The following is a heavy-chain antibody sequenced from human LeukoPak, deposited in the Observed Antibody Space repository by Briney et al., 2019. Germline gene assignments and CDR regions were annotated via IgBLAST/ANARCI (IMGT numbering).Heavy chain of an antibody. CDR3: ARDGQRYDFWSGYTKYYYYYMDV. J-gene: IGHJ6*03. CDR1: GYTFTSYY. Sequence: RASVKVSCKASGYTFTSYYMHWVRQAPGQGLEWMGIINPSGGSTSYAQKFQGRVTMTRDTSTSTVYMELSSLRSEDTAVYYCARDGQRYDFWSGYTKYYYYYMDVWGKGTTVTVSS. CDR2: INPSGGST. D-gene: IGHD3-3*01. V-gene: IGHV1-46*01.